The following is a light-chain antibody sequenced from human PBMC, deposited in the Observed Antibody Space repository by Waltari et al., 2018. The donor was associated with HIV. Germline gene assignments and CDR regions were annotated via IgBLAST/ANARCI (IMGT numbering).Light chain of an antibody. J-gene: IGLJ1*01. Sequence: YDLTQPPSVSVSPGQTATITCSGDKLGNKYVSWYRQRPGQSPFLVIYSDSKRPPGLPERFSGANSGSTATLTISGTQAMDEGDYYCQAWDTTTAVFGTGTRVTVL. CDR3: QAWDTTTAV. V-gene: IGLV3-1*01. CDR2: SDS. CDR1: KLGNKY.